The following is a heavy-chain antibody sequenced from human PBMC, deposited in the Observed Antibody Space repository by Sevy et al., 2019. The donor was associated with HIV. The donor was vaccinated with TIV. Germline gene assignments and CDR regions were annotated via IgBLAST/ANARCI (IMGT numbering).Heavy chain of an antibody. D-gene: IGHD6-13*01. Sequence: GGSLRLSCVASGFTLNSYWMSWVRQAPGKGLEWVANIKQDGSVKYYVNSVKGRFTISRDNARNLLYLQMNSLRVEDTALYYCVRAIAADGSFWGQGTLVTVFS. CDR1: GFTLNSYW. V-gene: IGHV3-7*01. CDR3: VRAIAADGSF. J-gene: IGHJ4*02. CDR2: IKQDGSVK.